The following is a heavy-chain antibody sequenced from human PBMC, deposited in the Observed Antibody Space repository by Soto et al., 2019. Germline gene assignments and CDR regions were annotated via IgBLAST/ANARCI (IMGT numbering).Heavy chain of an antibody. D-gene: IGHD6-13*01. CDR1: GGSISSYY. J-gene: IGHJ5*02. V-gene: IGHV4-59*01. CDR2: IYYSGST. Sequence: SETLSLTCTVSGGSISSYYWSWIRQPPGKGLEWIGYIYYSGSTNYNPSLKSRVTISVDTSKNQFSLKLSSVTAADTAVYYCARALYSSSRGGWFDPWGQGTLVTVSS. CDR3: ARALYSSSRGGWFDP.